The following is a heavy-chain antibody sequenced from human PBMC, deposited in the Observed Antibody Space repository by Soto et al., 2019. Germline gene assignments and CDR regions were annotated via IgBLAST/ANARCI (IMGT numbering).Heavy chain of an antibody. D-gene: IGHD3-3*01. CDR2: ISYSGNT. CDR3: ARGPSPFWSSYRFAYFDS. V-gene: IGHV4-31*03. CDR1: GASINGAAYY. J-gene: IGHJ4*01. Sequence: SETVSLTCTVSGASINGAAYYWSWIRQRPGEGLGLSGFISYSGNTYHIPSLKSRLVLSVDTSKHQFSLELHFMTAADTAVYYCARGPSPFWSSYRFAYFDSWGHGIPVTVSS.